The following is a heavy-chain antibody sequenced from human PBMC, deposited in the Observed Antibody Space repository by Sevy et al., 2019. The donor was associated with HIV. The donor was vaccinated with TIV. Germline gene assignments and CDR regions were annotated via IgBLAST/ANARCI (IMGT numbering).Heavy chain of an antibody. Sequence: ASVKVSCKASGFTFTSSAMQWVRQARGQRLEWIGWIVVGYGNTNYAQKFRERVTITRDMSTSTAKMGLSSLRSEETAVYYCAAADSYSSGWYPNYAMDVWGQGTTVTVSS. V-gene: IGHV1-58*02. D-gene: IGHD6-19*01. CDR3: AAADSYSSGWYPNYAMDV. J-gene: IGHJ6*02. CDR1: GFTFTSSA. CDR2: IVVGYGNT.